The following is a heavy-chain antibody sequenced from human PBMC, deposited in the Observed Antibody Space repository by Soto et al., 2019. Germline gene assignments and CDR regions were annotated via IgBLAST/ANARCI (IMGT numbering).Heavy chain of an antibody. V-gene: IGHV1-18*01. CDR1: GVGFRSCS. J-gene: IGHJ4*03. D-gene: IGHD6-19*01. Sequence: GASVEVCCKKCGVGFRSCSGCWVRQARGHRLQWMGWISAYDGNTNYAQKLQGRVTMTTDTSTSTAYMELRSLRSDDTAVYYCARTLRYSSGWYCFGYWGHGPLVTGPS. CDR3: ARTLRYSSGWYCFGY. CDR2: ISAYDGNT.